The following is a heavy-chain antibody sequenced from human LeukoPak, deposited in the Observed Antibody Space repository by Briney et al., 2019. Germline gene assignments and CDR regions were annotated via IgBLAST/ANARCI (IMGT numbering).Heavy chain of an antibody. CDR2: ISSSSYI. CDR3: ASTSVGATTGKFDY. V-gene: IGHV3-21*01. D-gene: IGHD1-26*01. J-gene: IGHJ4*02. Sequence: GGSLRLSCAASGFTFSSYSMNWVRQAPGKGLEWVSSISSSSYIYYADSVKGRFTISRDNAKNSLYLQMNSLRAEDTAVYYCASTSVGATTGKFDYWGQGTLVTVSS. CDR1: GFTFSSYS.